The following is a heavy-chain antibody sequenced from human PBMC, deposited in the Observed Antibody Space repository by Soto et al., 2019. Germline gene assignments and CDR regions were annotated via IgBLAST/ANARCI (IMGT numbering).Heavy chain of an antibody. CDR2: ISGSGGST. D-gene: IGHD3-10*01. V-gene: IGHV3-23*01. Sequence: GGSLRLSCAASGFTFSSYAMSWVRQAPGKGLEWVSVISGSGGSTRYADSVKGRFTISRDNSKNTLYLQMNSLRAEDTAVYYCAKDATLRGSGSYWTVIIFDYWGQGTLVTVSS. CDR1: GFTFSSYA. CDR3: AKDATLRGSGSYWTVIIFDY. J-gene: IGHJ4*02.